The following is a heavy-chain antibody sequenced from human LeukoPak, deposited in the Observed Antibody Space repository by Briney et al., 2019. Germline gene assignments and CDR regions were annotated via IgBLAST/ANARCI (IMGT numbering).Heavy chain of an antibody. CDR3: ARLNPPMGIDY. J-gene: IGHJ4*02. D-gene: IGHD3-10*01. CDR2: INHSGST. V-gene: IGHV4-34*01. Sequence: SETLSLTCAVYGGSFSGYYWSWIRQPPGKGLEWIGEINHSGSTNYNPSLKSRVTISVDTSKNQFSLKLSSVTAADTAVYYCARLNPPMGIDYWGQGTLVTVSS. CDR1: GGSFSGYY.